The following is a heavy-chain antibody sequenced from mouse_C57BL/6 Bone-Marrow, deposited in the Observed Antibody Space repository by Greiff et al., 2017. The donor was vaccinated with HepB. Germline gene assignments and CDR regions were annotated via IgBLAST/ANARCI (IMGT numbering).Heavy chain of an antibody. D-gene: IGHD1-1*01. Sequence: EVNVVESGAELVKPGASVKLSCTASGFNIKDYYMHWVKQRTEQGLEWIGRIDPEDGETKYAPKFQGKATITADTSSNTAYLQLSSLTSEDTAVYYCARSGLLRYSFYAMDYWGQGTSVTVSS. CDR3: ARSGLLRYSFYAMDY. J-gene: IGHJ4*01. CDR2: IDPEDGET. V-gene: IGHV14-2*01. CDR1: GFNIKDYY.